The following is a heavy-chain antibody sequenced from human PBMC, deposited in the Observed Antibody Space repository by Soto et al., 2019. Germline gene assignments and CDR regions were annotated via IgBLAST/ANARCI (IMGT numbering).Heavy chain of an antibody. J-gene: IGHJ5*02. CDR1: VGSISSGGYY. V-gene: IGHV4-31*03. CDR3: ARGYDYVWGSYRHIGNNWFDP. CDR2: IYYSGST. Sequence: PSETLSLTCTVPVGSISSGGYYWSWILQHPGKGLEWIGYIYYSGSTYYNPSLKSRVTISVDTSKNQFSLKLSSVTAADTAVYYCARGYDYVWGSYRHIGNNWFDPWGQGTLVTVSS. D-gene: IGHD3-16*02.